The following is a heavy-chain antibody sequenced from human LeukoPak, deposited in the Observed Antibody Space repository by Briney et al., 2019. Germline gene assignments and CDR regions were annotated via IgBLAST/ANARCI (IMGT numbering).Heavy chain of an antibody. CDR3: ARGSGGYNFDY. CDR1: GGTFSSYA. J-gene: IGHJ4*02. D-gene: IGHD5-12*01. Sequence: GASVKVSCKASGGTFSSYAISWVRQAPGQGLEWMGRIIPILGIANYAQKFQGRVTITADKSTSTAYMELSSLRSEDTAVYYCARGSGGYNFDYWGQGTLVTVSS. V-gene: IGHV1-69*04. CDR2: IIPILGIA.